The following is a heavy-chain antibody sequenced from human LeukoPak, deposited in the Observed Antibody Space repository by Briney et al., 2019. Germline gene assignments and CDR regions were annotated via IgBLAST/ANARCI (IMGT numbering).Heavy chain of an antibody. CDR3: ARVMVYKFDS. J-gene: IGHJ4*02. CDR1: GSSISSGHY. CDR2: FYHGGYT. V-gene: IGHV4-38-2*02. Sequence: MPSQTLSLTCTVSGSSISSGHYWGWIRQPPGKGLEWIGSFYHGGYTYYNPSLKSRVTISVDTSKNQFSLKLSSVTAADTAVYYCARVMVYKFDSWGQGTLVTVSS. D-gene: IGHD2-8*01.